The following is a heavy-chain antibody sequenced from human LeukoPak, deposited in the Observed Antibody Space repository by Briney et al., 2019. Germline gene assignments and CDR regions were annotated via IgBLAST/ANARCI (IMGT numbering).Heavy chain of an antibody. Sequence: SGTLSLTCTVSGGSISSYYWSWIRQPPGKGLGWIGYIYYSGSTNYNPSLKSRVTISVDTSKNQFSLKLSSVTAADTAVYYCARYIPEGYFDYWGQGTLVTVSS. CDR2: IYYSGST. CDR3: ARYIPEGYFDY. D-gene: IGHD2-21*01. CDR1: GGSISSYY. V-gene: IGHV4-59*01. J-gene: IGHJ4*02.